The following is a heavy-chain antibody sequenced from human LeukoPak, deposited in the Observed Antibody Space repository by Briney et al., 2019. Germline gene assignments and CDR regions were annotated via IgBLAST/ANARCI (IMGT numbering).Heavy chain of an antibody. Sequence: PGGSLRLSCAASGFTFSSYNMSWVRQAPGKGLEWVGFIRSKAYGGTTEYAASVKGRFTISRDDSKSIAYLQMNSLKTEDTAVYYCTRVGSTYYDSSGYRASLFDYWGQGTLVTVSS. CDR1: GFTFSSYN. J-gene: IGHJ4*02. CDR2: IRSKAYGGTT. CDR3: TRVGSTYYDSSGYRASLFDY. V-gene: IGHV3-49*04. D-gene: IGHD3-22*01.